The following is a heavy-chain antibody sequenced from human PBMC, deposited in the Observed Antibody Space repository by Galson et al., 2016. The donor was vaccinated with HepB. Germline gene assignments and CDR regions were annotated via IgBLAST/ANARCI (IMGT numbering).Heavy chain of an antibody. D-gene: IGHD6-25*01. V-gene: IGHV3-74*01. Sequence: SLRLSCAASGFTFSSYWMYWVRQASGKGPVWVSRINGDGSTTNYADSMKGRFTISRDHAKNTLYLQMNSLGVEDTALYYCAFVQSSAFGTFDVWGQGTMVTVSS. CDR1: GFTFSSYW. CDR2: INGDGSTT. CDR3: AFVQSSAFGTFDV. J-gene: IGHJ3*01.